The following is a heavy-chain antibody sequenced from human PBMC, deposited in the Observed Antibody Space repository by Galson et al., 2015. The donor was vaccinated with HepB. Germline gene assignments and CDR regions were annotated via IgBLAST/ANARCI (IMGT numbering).Heavy chain of an antibody. V-gene: IGHV3-33*08. J-gene: IGHJ6*02. CDR1: GFTFSSYG. CDR3: ARDVEGGYSYGKGNYYGMDV. D-gene: IGHD5-18*01. Sequence: SLRLSCAASGFTFSSYGMHWVRQAPGKGLEWVAVIWYDGSNKYYADSVKGRFTISRDNSKNTLYLQMNSLRAEDTAVYYCARDVEGGYSYGKGNYYGMDVWGQGTTVTVSS. CDR2: IWYDGSNK.